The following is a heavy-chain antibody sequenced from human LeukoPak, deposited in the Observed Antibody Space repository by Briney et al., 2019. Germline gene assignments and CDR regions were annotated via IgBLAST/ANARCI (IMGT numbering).Heavy chain of an antibody. CDR2: IIPIFGTA. V-gene: IGHV1-69*05. D-gene: IGHD1-7*01. CDR3: ARGITGTTRYYYYYMDV. CDR1: GGTFSSYA. Sequence: SVKVSCKASGGTFSSYAISWVRQAPGQGLEWMGGIIPIFGTANYAQKFQGRVTITTDESTSTAYMELSSLRSEDTAVYYCARGITGTTRYYYYYMDVWGKGTTVTVSS. J-gene: IGHJ6*03.